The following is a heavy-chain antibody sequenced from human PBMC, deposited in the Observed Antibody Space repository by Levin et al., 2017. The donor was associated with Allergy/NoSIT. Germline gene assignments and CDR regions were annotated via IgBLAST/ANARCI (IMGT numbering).Heavy chain of an antibody. CDR1: GGSIRSTNYY. J-gene: IGHJ4*02. Sequence: SQTLSLTCTVSGGSIRSTNYYWVWIRQPPGKGLEWIGTIFYSGTTFYNPSLQSRVTISVDTSENQFSLRVASVTAADTAFYYCARHRAAEGFTNSYSGSDSWGPGTLVTVSS. CDR2: IFYSGTT. D-gene: IGHD3-10*01. CDR3: ARHRAAEGFTNSYSGSDS. V-gene: IGHV4-39*01.